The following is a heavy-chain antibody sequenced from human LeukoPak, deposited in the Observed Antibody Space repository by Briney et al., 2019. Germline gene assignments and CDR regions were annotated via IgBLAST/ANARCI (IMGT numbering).Heavy chain of an antibody. J-gene: IGHJ6*03. CDR2: ISGSGYST. V-gene: IGHV3-23*01. CDR1: GFTFSHYG. Sequence: GGSLRLSCAASGFTFSHYGMSWVRQAPGKGLEWVSAISGSGYSTYYTDSVKGRFTISRDNSKNTLYLQMNSLRAEDTAVYYCAKGRGWEASYYYYYMDVWGKGTTVTISS. CDR3: AKGRGWEASYYYYYMDV. D-gene: IGHD1-26*01.